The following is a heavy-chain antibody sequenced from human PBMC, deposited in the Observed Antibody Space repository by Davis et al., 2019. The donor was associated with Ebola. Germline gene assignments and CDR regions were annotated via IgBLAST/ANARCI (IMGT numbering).Heavy chain of an antibody. V-gene: IGHV4-39*02. D-gene: IGHD2-15*01. Sequence: PSETLSLTCTVSGGSISSSSYYWGWIRQPPGKGLEWIGSIYYSGSTYYNPSLKSRVTISVDTSKNQFSLKLSSVTAADTAVYYCARDRVVVVVAAAGYYGMDVWGQGTTVTVSS. CDR2: IYYSGST. CDR1: GGSISSSSYY. CDR3: ARDRVVVVVAAAGYYGMDV. J-gene: IGHJ6*02.